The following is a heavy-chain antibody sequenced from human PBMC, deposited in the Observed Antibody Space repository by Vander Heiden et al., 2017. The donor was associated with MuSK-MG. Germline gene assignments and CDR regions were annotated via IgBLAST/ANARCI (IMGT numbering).Heavy chain of an antibody. D-gene: IGHD4-17*01. Sequence: LEWVAVISYDGSNKYYADSVKGRFTISRDNSKNTLYLQMNSLRAEDTAVYYCASSITGTTQTYYFDYWGQGTLVTVSS. V-gene: IGHV3-30-3*01. J-gene: IGHJ4*02. CDR2: ISYDGSNK. CDR3: ASSITGTTQTYYFDY.